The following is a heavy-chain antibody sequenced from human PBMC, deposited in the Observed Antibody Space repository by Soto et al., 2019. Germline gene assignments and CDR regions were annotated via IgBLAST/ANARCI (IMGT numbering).Heavy chain of an antibody. CDR3: ARMVRGVIQHDY. J-gene: IGHJ4*02. V-gene: IGHV4-31*03. D-gene: IGHD3-10*01. Sequence: PSETLSLTCTVSGGSISSGGYYWSWIRQHPGKGLEWIGYIYYSGSTYYNPSLKSRVTISVDTSKNQFSLKLSSVTAADTAVYYCARMVRGVIQHDYWGQGTLVTVS. CDR1: GGSISSGGYY. CDR2: IYYSGST.